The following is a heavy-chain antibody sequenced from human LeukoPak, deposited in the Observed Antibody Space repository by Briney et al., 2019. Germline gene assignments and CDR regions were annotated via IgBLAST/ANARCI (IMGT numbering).Heavy chain of an antibody. CDR1: GYTFTSFA. J-gene: IGHJ4*02. Sequence: ASVKVSCKASGYTFTSFAMHWVRQAPGQRLEWMGWINAGNGNTKYSQKFQGRVTITRDTSASTAYMELSSLRSEDTAVYYCAREARYSYGDYWGQGTLVTVSS. V-gene: IGHV1-3*01. CDR2: INAGNGNT. D-gene: IGHD5-18*01. CDR3: AREARYSYGDY.